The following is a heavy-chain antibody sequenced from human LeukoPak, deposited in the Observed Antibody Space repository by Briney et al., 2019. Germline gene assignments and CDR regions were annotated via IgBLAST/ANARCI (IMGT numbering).Heavy chain of an antibody. CDR2: IDWDDDK. D-gene: IGHD2-15*01. J-gene: IGHJ4*02. CDR1: GFSLSTSGMC. V-gene: IGHV2-70*11. CDR3: ARIRGYCSGGSCYVPDDFDY. Sequence: SGPALVKPTQTLTLTCTFSGFSLSTSGMCVSWIRQPPGKALEWPARIDWDDDKYYSTSLRTRLTISKDTSKNQEVLTMTNMDPVDTATYYCARIRGYCSGGSCYVPDDFDYWGQGTLVTVSS.